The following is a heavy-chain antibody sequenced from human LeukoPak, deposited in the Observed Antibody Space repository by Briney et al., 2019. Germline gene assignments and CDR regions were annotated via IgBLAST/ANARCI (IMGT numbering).Heavy chain of an antibody. CDR1: GYTFTSYY. D-gene: IGHD4-11*01. Sequence: ASVKVSCKASGYTFTSYYMHWVRQAPGQGLEWMGGIIPIFGTANYAQKFQGRVTITTDESTSTAYMELSSLRSEDTAVYYCARVRWRDSNYDYWGQGTLVTVSS. J-gene: IGHJ4*02. V-gene: IGHV1-69*05. CDR3: ARVRWRDSNYDY. CDR2: IIPIFGTA.